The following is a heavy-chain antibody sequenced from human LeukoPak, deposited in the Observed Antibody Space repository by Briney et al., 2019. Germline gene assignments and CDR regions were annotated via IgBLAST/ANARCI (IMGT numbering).Heavy chain of an antibody. CDR3: ARYEWDLLASFDY. CDR2: INPSGGST. V-gene: IGHV1-46*01. Sequence: ASVKVSCKTSGYTFTTFYIHWVRQAPGQGLEWMGLINPSGGSTRYAQKFQGRVTMTRDTSTNTVYMELSNLRSEDTAVYYCARYEWDLLASFDYWGQGTLVTVSS. D-gene: IGHD1-26*01. CDR1: GYTFTTFY. J-gene: IGHJ4*02.